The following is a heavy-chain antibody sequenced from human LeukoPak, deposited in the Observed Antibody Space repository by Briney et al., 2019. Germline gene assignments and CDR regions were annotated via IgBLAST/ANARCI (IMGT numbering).Heavy chain of an antibody. CDR1: GFTFSSHW. D-gene: IGHD1-26*01. CDR2: IKSDGSST. CDR3: STEKKLPGIYYYYYYMDV. J-gene: IGHJ6*03. Sequence: GGSLRLSCAASGFTFSSHWMHWVRQVPGKGLVWVSRIKSDGSSTSYADSVKGRFTISRDNAKNTLYLQMNSLKIEDTAVYYCSTEKKLPGIYYYYYYMDVWGKGTTVTVSS. V-gene: IGHV3-74*01.